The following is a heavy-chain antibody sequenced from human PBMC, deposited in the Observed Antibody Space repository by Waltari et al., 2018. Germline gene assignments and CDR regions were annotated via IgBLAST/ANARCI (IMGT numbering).Heavy chain of an antibody. J-gene: IGHJ6*02. D-gene: IGHD3-9*01. CDR3: VRLRASLTGFGPYGLDV. CDR1: QYTFTDYA. Sequence: QGQLAQSGSELKKPGASVKLSCKASQYTFTDYAMNWVRQAPGQGPEWMGWINTNTGNPSYAQGFTGRFVFSLDTSVSTAYLEISGLKAEDTAVYYCVRLRASLTGFGPYGLDVWGQGTTVTVSS. V-gene: IGHV7-4-1*02. CDR2: INTNTGNP.